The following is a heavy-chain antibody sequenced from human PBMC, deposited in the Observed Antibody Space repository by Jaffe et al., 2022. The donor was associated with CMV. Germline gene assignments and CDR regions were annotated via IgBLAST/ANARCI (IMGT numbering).Heavy chain of an antibody. CDR1: GFTFSTYN. J-gene: IGHJ6*02. V-gene: IGHV3-21*01. D-gene: IGHD3-10*01. CDR3: ARDVTPREYGTSWGYFYYYGILV. CDR2: ISSGRSHI. Sequence: EVQLVESGGGLVKPGDSLRLSCEASGFTFSTYNMNWIRQAPGKGLEWISSISSGRSHIYYADSVKGRFTISRDDARKILYLQMDSLRAEDTAVYYCARDVTPREYGTSWGYFYYYGILVWGQGTTVTVSS.